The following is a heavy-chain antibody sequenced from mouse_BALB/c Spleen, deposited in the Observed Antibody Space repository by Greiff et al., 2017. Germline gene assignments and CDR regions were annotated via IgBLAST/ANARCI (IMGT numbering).Heavy chain of an antibody. J-gene: IGHJ2*01. CDR3: ARVGDSSGYGEYYFDY. CDR1: GFTFSSYA. V-gene: IGHV5-9-4*01. Sequence: DVQLVESGGGLVKPGGSLKLSCAASGFTFSSYAMSWVRQSPEKRLEWVAEISSGGSYTYYPDTVTGRFTISRDNAKNTLYLEMSSLRSEDTAMYYCARVGDSSGYGEYYFDYWGQGTTLTVSS. D-gene: IGHD3-2*01. CDR2: ISSGGSYT.